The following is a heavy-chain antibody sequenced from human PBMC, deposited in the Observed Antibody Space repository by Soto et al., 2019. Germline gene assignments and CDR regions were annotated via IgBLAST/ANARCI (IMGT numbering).Heavy chain of an antibody. CDR1: GFSFSNTW. Sequence: EVQLVESGRGLVKPGGSLRLSCVASGFSFSNTWMNWVRQAPGKGLEWVGRTKGGTPEYAAPVKGRFTISRDDSKDTLYLQMNSLETEDTGVYYCTTDKDCHLTRCYLDHWGQGTLVTVSS. J-gene: IGHJ4*02. CDR2: TKGGTP. V-gene: IGHV3-15*07. D-gene: IGHD2-2*01. CDR3: TTDKDCHLTRCYLDH.